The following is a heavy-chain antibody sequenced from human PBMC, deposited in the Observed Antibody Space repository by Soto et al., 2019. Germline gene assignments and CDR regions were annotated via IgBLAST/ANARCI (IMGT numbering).Heavy chain of an antibody. Sequence: EVQLVESGGGLVQPGGSLRLSCAASGFTFSSYSMKWVRQAPGKGLEWVSYISSSSSTIYYEVSVKGRFTISRDNAKNSLYLQMNSLRAEDTAVYYCARHPERIAEIWWFDPWGQGTLVTVSS. D-gene: IGHD6-13*01. CDR3: ARHPERIAEIWWFDP. J-gene: IGHJ5*02. CDR1: GFTFSSYS. V-gene: IGHV3-48*01. CDR2: ISSSSSTI.